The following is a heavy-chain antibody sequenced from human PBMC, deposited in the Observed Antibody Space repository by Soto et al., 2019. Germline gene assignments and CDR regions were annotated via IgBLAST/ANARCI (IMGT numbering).Heavy chain of an antibody. V-gene: IGHV3-74*01. Sequence: EVQLVESGGGLVQPGGSLRLSCAASGFTFSSYWIHWFRQAPGKGLVWVSRINSAGSSTSYADSVKGRFTNSRDNAKNTLYLQMNSLRDEDTAVYYCARGYSSSWYIGYWGQGTLVTVSS. CDR2: INSAGSST. CDR3: ARGYSSSWYIGY. D-gene: IGHD6-13*01. CDR1: GFTFSSYW. J-gene: IGHJ4*02.